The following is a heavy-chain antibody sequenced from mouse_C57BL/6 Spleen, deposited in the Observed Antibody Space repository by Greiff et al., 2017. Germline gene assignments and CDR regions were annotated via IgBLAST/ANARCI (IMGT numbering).Heavy chain of an antibody. J-gene: IGHJ4*01. CDR1: GFNIKNTY. D-gene: IGHD1-1*01. Sequence: EVQLQESVAELVRPGASVKLSCTASGFNIKNTYMHWVKQRPEQGLEWIGRIDPANGNTKYAPKFQGKATITADTSSNTAYLQLSSLTSEDTAIYYCVSYYGSSYHDFMDYWGQGTSVTVSS. CDR2: IDPANGNT. CDR3: VSYYGSSYHDFMDY. V-gene: IGHV14-3*01.